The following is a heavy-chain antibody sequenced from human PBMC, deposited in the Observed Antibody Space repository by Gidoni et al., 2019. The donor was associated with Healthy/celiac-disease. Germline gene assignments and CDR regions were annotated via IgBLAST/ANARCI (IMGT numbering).Heavy chain of an antibody. V-gene: IGHV1-18*01. CDR3: ATDLLGYCSSTSCHYDY. D-gene: IGHD2-2*01. CDR1: GYTFTSYG. Sequence: QVQLVQSGAEVKKPGASVTVSCKASGYTFTSYGISWVRQAPGQGLEWMGWISAYNGNTNYAQKLQGRVTMTTDTSTSTAYMELRSLRSDDTAVYYCATDLLGYCSSTSCHYDYWGQGTLVTVSS. CDR2: ISAYNGNT. J-gene: IGHJ4*02.